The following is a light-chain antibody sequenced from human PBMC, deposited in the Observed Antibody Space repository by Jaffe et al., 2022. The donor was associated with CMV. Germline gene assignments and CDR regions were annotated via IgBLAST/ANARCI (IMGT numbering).Light chain of an antibody. CDR3: HQYFDTLFT. CDR1: QSVSFVSSNKSC. V-gene: IGKV4-1*01. J-gene: IGKJ3*01. Sequence: DIVMTQSPDSLAVSLGERATLNCKSSQSVSFVSSNKSCLAWYQQKPGQPPKLLIYWASTRESGVPDRFSGSGSGTDFTLTINNLQAEDVAVYYCHQYFDTLFTFGPGTKVDIK. CDR2: WAS.